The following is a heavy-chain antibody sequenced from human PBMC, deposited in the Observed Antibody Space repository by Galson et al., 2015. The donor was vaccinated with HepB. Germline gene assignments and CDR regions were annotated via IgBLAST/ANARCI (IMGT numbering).Heavy chain of an antibody. D-gene: IGHD4-17*01. CDR2: IWSNRVTQ. J-gene: IGHJ4*02. V-gene: IGHV3-33*01. CDR1: GFSFGTYG. CDR3: ASGSATTVTKYYFDY. Sequence: SLRLSCAASGFSFGTYGMHWVRQAPGKGLEWVAVIWSNRVTQYYADSVKGRFTISRDNSRNMLFLQLDSLRAEDTAVYYCASGSATTVTKYYFDYWGQGTLVTVSS.